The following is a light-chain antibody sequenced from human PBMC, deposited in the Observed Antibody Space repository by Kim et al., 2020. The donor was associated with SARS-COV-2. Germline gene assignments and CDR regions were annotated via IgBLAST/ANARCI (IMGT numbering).Light chain of an antibody. Sequence: EVVLTQSPGILSLSPGERATLSCRASQSVSSSYFAWYQQKPGQAPRLIIYGASSRATVIPDRFSGRGSGTDFTLTISRLETEDFAVYYSKKYGSPRTFGGGTKGGIK. CDR3: KKYGSPRT. CDR1: QSVSSSY. J-gene: IGKJ4*01. CDR2: GAS. V-gene: IGKV3-20*01.